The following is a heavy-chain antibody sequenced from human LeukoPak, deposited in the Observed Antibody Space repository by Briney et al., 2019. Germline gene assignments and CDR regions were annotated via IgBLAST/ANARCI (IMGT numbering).Heavy chain of an antibody. D-gene: IGHD5-12*01. V-gene: IGHV4-59*08. J-gene: IGHJ4*02. CDR2: CHKSGST. CDR3: ASGDIVATINY. Sequence: SETLSLTCTVSGGSISNYHWTWIRQSPGKTLERIGCCHKSGSTHYNPSLKSRVTISVDTSKNQFSLKLSSVTAADTAVYYCASGDIVATINYWGQGTLVTVSS. CDR1: GGSISNYH.